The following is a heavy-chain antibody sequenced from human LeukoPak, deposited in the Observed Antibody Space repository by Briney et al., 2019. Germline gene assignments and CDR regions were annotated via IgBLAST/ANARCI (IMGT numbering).Heavy chain of an antibody. Sequence: PGGSLRLSCAASGFTFSSYAMHWVRQAPGMGLEWVSIISTSGGGTYYADSVKGRFTISRDNSKNTLYLQMNSLRAEDTAVYYCARLVTIYYYMDVWGKGTAVTVSS. CDR1: GFTFSSYA. CDR3: ARLVTIYYYMDV. J-gene: IGHJ6*03. CDR2: ISTSGGGT. V-gene: IGHV3-23*01. D-gene: IGHD4-17*01.